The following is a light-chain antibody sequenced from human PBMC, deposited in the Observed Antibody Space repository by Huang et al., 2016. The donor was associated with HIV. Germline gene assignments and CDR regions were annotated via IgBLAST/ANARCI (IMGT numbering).Light chain of an antibody. CDR2: GAS. CDR3: QQYHNWPYT. CDR1: QSVATN. J-gene: IGKJ2*01. Sequence: EIIMTQSPATLSLSPGEGASLSCRANQSVATNLAWYLHRPGQSPRILSFGASTRASGRPGRFSGSGSGTQFTLTVSGLQSEDFAVYYCQQYHNWPYTFGQGTKLEI. V-gene: IGKV3-15*01.